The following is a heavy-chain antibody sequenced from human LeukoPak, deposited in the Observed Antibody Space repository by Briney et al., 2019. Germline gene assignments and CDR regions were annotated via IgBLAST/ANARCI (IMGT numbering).Heavy chain of an antibody. Sequence: ASVKVSCKASGYTFTSYYMHWVRQAPGQGLEWMGIINPSGGSTSYAQKFQGRVTMTRDMSTSTVYMELSSLRSEDTAVYYCARARRWLQLLDYWGQGTLVTVSS. CDR1: GYTFTSYY. D-gene: IGHD5-24*01. V-gene: IGHV1-46*01. J-gene: IGHJ4*02. CDR3: ARARRWLQLLDY. CDR2: INPSGGST.